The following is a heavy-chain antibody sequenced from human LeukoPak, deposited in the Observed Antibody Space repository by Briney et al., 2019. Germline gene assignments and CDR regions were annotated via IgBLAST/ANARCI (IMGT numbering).Heavy chain of an antibody. D-gene: IGHD2-15*01. V-gene: IGHV3-20*04. CDR1: GFTFNDYG. CDR2: IEWNGGTT. CDR3: ARDCSPGCSY. Sequence: GGSLRLSCAASGFTFNDYGMSCVRQPPGKGLEWVSGIEWNGGTTAYADSVKGRFTISRDNAKNSLYLQINSLRAEDTALYYCARDCSPGCSYWGQGTLVTVSS. J-gene: IGHJ4*02.